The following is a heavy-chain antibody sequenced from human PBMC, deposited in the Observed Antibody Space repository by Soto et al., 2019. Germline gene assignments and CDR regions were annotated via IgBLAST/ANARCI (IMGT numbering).Heavy chain of an antibody. J-gene: IGHJ4*02. Sequence: ASVKVSCKASGYTFTSCGISWVRQAPGQGLEWMGWISAYNGNTNYAQKLQGRVTMTTDTSTSTAYMELRSLRSDDTAVYYCASSLLVGYGLEGESDWGQGTLVTVSS. D-gene: IGHD5-18*01. V-gene: IGHV1-18*01. CDR3: ASSLLVGYGLEGESD. CDR1: GYTFTSCG. CDR2: ISAYNGNT.